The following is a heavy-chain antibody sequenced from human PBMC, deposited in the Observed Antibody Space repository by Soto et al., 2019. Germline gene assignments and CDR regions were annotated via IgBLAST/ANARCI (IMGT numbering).Heavy chain of an antibody. CDR3: ARGVDYYDSSGYYYGIDY. CDR1: GFTFSSYG. J-gene: IGHJ4*02. Sequence: GGSLRLSCAASGFTFSSYGMHWVRQAPGKGLEWVAVIWYDGSNKYYADSVKGRFTISRDNFKNTLYLQMNSLRAEDTAVYYCARGVDYYDSSGYYYGIDYWGQGTLVTVSS. V-gene: IGHV3-33*01. CDR2: IWYDGSNK. D-gene: IGHD3-22*01.